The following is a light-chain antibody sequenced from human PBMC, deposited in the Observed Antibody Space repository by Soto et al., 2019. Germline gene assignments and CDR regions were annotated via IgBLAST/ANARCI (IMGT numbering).Light chain of an antibody. CDR3: CSYAGSSTFVL. Sequence: QSALTQPASVSGSPGQSITISCTGTRSDVGGYNLVSWYHQHPDKAPKLIIYEDNKRPSGVSNRFSGSKSGNTASLTISGLQAEDEADYYCCSYAGSSTFVLFGGGTQLTVL. J-gene: IGLJ2*01. CDR2: EDN. V-gene: IGLV2-23*02. CDR1: RSDVGGYNL.